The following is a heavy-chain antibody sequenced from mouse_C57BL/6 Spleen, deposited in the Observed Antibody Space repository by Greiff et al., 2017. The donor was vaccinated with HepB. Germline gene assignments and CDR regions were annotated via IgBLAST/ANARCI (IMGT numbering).Heavy chain of an antibody. D-gene: IGHD2-5*01. CDR1: GFTFSSYG. J-gene: IGHJ2*01. Sequence: DVQLQESGGDLVKPGGSLKLSCAASGFTFSSYGMSWVRQTPDKRLEWVATISSGGSYTYYPDSVKGRFTISRDNAKNTLYLQMSSLKSEDTAMYYCARSPTIVTTRYFDYWGQGTTLTVSS. V-gene: IGHV5-6*01. CDR3: ARSPTIVTTRYFDY. CDR2: ISSGGSYT.